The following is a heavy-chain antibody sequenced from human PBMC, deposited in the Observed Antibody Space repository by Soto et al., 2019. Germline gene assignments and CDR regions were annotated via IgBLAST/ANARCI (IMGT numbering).Heavy chain of an antibody. CDR2: ISYDGSSQ. CDR1: GFTFSKYG. CDR3: AKDRAWQSGRYYYGMDV. V-gene: IGHV3-30*18. Sequence: QVQLVESGGGDVQPGRSLRLSCAASGFTFSKYGMHWVRLVPGKGLEWVAAISYDGSSQHFVDSVKGRFTISRDNSGNTLYLHMNSLTTEDTALYYCAKDRAWQSGRYYYGMDVWGQGTTVTVSS. J-gene: IGHJ6*02. D-gene: IGHD3-10*01.